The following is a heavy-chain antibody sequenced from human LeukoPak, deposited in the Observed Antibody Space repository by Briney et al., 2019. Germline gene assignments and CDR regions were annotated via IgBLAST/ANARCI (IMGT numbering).Heavy chain of an antibody. CDR1: GGSISTYY. CDR2: IYYSGST. CDR3: ARGYYDSAVTFEP. V-gene: IGHV4-59*01. Sequence: SETLSLTCTVSGGSISTYYWSWIRQPPGKGLEWIGFIYYSGSTNYNPPLTSRVTISVDTPKNQFSLKLSSVTAADTAVYYCARGYYDSAVTFEPWRQGTLVTVSS. D-gene: IGHD3-22*01. J-gene: IGHJ5*02.